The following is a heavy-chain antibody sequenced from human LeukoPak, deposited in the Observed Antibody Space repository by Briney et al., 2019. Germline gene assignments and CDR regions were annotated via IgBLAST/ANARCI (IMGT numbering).Heavy chain of an antibody. CDR3: AKRDGFSFDF. CDR2: IKEDGGEK. V-gene: IGHV3-7*03. J-gene: IGHJ4*02. Sequence: GGSLRLSCAASGFTFSGFWMSWVRQAPGKGRECVANIKEDGGEKNYVDSVKGRFIISRDNAKNSLHLQMNSLRAEDTAVYYCAKRDGFSFDFWGQGNLVTVSS. CDR1: GFTFSGFW.